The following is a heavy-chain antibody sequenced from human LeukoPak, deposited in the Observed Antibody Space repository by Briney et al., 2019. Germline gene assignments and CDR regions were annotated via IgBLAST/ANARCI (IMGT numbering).Heavy chain of an antibody. V-gene: IGHV3-30-3*01. J-gene: IGHJ4*02. CDR1: GFTFNSYP. CDR3: ARAGYSSGWYGGVDY. CDR2: ISYDGSNK. D-gene: IGHD6-19*01. Sequence: GGSLRLSCSASGFTFNSYPVHWVRQAPGKGLEWVAVISYDGSNKYYADSVKGRFTISRDNSKNTLYLQMNSLRAEDTAVYYCARAGYSSGWYGGVDYWGQGTLVTVSS.